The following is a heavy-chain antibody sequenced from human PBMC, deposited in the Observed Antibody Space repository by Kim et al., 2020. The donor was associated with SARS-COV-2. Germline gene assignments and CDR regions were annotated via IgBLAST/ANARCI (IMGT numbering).Heavy chain of an antibody. J-gene: IGHJ6*03. Sequence: SETLSLTCAVYGGSFNGYYWSWIRQPPGKGLEWIGEINHSGSTNYNPSLKSRVTISVDTSKNQFSLKLSSVTAADTAVYYCARGHDGDYTFYYYYYMDVWGKGTTVTVSS. V-gene: IGHV4-34*01. CDR3: ARGHDGDYTFYYYYYMDV. D-gene: IGHD4-17*01. CDR1: GGSFNGYY. CDR2: INHSGST.